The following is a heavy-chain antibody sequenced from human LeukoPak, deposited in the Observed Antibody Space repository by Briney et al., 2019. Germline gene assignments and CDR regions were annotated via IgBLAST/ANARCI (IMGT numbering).Heavy chain of an antibody. D-gene: IGHD1-1*01. V-gene: IGHV5-51*01. CDR1: GYSFTSYW. J-gene: IGHJ4*02. CDR3: ARSSSPTTPVYYFDY. CDR2: IYPGDSDT. Sequence: GESLKISCKGSGYSFTSYWIGWVRPMPGKGLEWMGIIYPGDSDTRYSPSFQGQVTISADKSISTAYLQWSSLKASDTAMYYCARSSSPTTPVYYFDYWGQGTLVTVSS.